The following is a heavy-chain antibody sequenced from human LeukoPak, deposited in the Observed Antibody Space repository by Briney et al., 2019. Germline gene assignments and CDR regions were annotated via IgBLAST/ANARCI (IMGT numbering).Heavy chain of an antibody. D-gene: IGHD3-22*01. V-gene: IGHV3-74*01. CDR1: GFTFRSHS. Sequence: GGSLRLSCLASGFTFRSHSMHWVRQAPGEGLVWVSRIQNDGISTTYADSVKGRFTISRDNAKNTLYLQMISLRDEDTAIYYCAKGAEYFYDSSGLIDYWGQGTLVTVSS. CDR2: IQNDGIST. CDR3: AKGAEYFYDSSGLIDY. J-gene: IGHJ4*02.